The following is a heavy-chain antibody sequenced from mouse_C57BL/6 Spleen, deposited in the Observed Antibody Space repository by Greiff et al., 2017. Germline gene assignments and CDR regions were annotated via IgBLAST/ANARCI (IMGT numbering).Heavy chain of an antibody. CDR2: ISGGGGNT. D-gene: IGHD2-1*01. Sequence: EVQVVESGGGLVKPGGSLKLSCAASGFTFSSYTMSWVRQTPEKRLEWVATISGGGGNTYYPDSVKGRFTISRDNAKNTLYLQMSSLRSEDTALYYCARHLIYYVGYYAMDYWGQGTSVTVSS. CDR3: ARHLIYYVGYYAMDY. V-gene: IGHV5-9*01. J-gene: IGHJ4*01. CDR1: GFTFSSYT.